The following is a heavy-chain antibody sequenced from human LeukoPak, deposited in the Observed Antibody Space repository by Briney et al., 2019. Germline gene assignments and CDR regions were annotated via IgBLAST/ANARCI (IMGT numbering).Heavy chain of an antibody. Sequence: PSETLSLTCAVYGGSFSSYSWNWIRQPPGKGLEWIGEIDHGGSANYNPSLKSRVTISVDTSKNQFSPRLSSLTAADTAVYYCARSRVVAASFLLWGQGSLVTVSS. CDR1: GGSFSSYS. CDR3: ARSRVVAASFLL. D-gene: IGHD6-25*01. V-gene: IGHV4-34*01. CDR2: IDHGGSA. J-gene: IGHJ4*02.